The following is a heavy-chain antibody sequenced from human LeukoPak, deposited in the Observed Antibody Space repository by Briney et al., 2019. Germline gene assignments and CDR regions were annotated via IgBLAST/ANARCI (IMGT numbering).Heavy chain of an antibody. D-gene: IGHD1-14*01. CDR3: ARGVQLDNRIFDY. CDR1: GGSIRSYY. V-gene: IGHV4-59*01. Sequence: PSETLSLTCTVSGGSIRSYYWSWIRQPPGKGLEWIGWIYYSGGTNYNPALESRVTISVDTSKNQFSLKLSSVTAADTAVYYCARGVQLDNRIFDYWGQGTLVTVSS. CDR2: IYYSGGT. J-gene: IGHJ4*02.